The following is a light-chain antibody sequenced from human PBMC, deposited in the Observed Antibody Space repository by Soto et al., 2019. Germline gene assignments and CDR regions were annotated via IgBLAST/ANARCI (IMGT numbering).Light chain of an antibody. CDR3: QKRSNWPIN. Sequence: EIVLTQSPATLSVSPGERATLSCRAIQSVNTYLVWYQQKPGQAPRLLIYDASNRATGIPARFSGSGSGTDFTLTISSLEPEDFAVYYCQKRSNWPINFGQGTRLEIK. J-gene: IGKJ5*01. V-gene: IGKV3-11*01. CDR2: DAS. CDR1: QSVNTY.